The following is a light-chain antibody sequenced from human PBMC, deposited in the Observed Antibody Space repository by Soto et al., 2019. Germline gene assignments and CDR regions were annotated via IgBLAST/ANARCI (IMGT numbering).Light chain of an antibody. V-gene: IGKV1-39*01. J-gene: IGKJ3*01. Sequence: DIQMTQSPSSLSASVGDRVTITCRTSHSISSYLNWYQHRPGKAPKLLIYATSSLQSGVPSRFSGSGSGTDFTLTSSSLQPEDFATYYCQQSYNTPFTFGPGTKVDIK. CDR3: QQSYNTPFT. CDR1: HSISSY. CDR2: ATS.